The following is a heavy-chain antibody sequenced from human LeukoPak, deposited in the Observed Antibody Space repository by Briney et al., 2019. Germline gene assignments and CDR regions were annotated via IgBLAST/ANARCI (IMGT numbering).Heavy chain of an antibody. D-gene: IGHD1-26*01. V-gene: IGHV3-30-3*01. J-gene: IGHJ4*02. CDR1: GFTFSSYP. CDR3: ARDVSGSFSFDF. CDR2: ISHDGSNK. Sequence: GGSLRLSCAASGFTFSSYPMYWVRQAPGKGLEWVACISHDGSNKWYADSVKGRFTVSRDNSKNTMYMQMNSLGADDTAVYYCARDVSGSFSFDFWGQGTLVTVSS.